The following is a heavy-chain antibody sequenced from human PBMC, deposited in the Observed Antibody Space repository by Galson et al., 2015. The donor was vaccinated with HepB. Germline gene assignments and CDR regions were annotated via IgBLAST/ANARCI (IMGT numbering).Heavy chain of an antibody. V-gene: IGHV3-33*06. CDR3: AKVAVIGAWDGFDI. Sequence: SLRLSCAASGFTFNSYGIHWVRQAPGKGLEWVAVIWYDGSNEYYADSVKGRFTISRDNSKSTLYLLMDSLRAEDTAVYYCAKVAVIGAWDGFDIWGQRTMVTVSS. J-gene: IGHJ3*02. CDR2: IWYDGSNE. CDR1: GFTFNSYG. D-gene: IGHD2-21*01.